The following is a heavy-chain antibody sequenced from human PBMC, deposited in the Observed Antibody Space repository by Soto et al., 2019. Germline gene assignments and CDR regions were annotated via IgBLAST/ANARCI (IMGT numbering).Heavy chain of an antibody. V-gene: IGHV1-46*01. CDR2: INPSGGST. Sequence: SVNVYCKPSAVAFASDYIRSLRHAPGQGLEWMGIINPSGGSTSYEQKFQGRVNMTRETSTSTVYMELSRLKSVDRGVYYCARVAEYSSDGDWGEG. CDR3: ARVAEYSSDGD. J-gene: IGHJ4*02. D-gene: IGHD6-19*01. CDR1: AVAFASDY.